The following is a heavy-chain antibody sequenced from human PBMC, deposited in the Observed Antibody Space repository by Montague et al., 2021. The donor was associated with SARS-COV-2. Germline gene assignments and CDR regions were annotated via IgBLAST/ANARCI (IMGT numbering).Heavy chain of an antibody. V-gene: IGHV4-61*05. D-gene: IGHD6-13*01. CDR2: IYYSGST. Sequence: SETLSLTCTVSGGSISGSPYYWGWIRQPPGKGLKWIGYIYYSGSTNYNPSLKSRVTISVDTSKNQFSLKLSSVTAADTAVYYCARGAGYSSSWYLAFEIWGQGTMVTVSS. J-gene: IGHJ3*02. CDR3: ARGAGYSSSWYLAFEI. CDR1: GGSISGSPYY.